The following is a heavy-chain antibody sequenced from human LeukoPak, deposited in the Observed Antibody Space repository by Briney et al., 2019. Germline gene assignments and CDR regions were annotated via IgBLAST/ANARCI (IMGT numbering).Heavy chain of an antibody. CDR2: ISWNSGSI. CDR3: AKDIGDNDYGDYNGAFDI. V-gene: IGHV3-9*01. J-gene: IGHJ3*02. CDR1: GFTFDDYA. Sequence: PGRSLRLSCAASGFTFDDYAMHWVRQAPGKGLEWVSGISWNSGSIGYADSVKGRFTISRDNAKNSLYLQMNSLRAEDTALYYCAKDIGDNDYGDYNGAFDIWGQGTMVTVSS. D-gene: IGHD4-17*01.